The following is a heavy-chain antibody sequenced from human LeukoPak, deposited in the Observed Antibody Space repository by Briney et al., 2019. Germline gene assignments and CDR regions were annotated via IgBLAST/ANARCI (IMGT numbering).Heavy chain of an antibody. D-gene: IGHD2-2*01. CDR1: GFTFSSYS. J-gene: IGHJ6*02. Sequence: GGSLRLSCAVSGFTFSSYSMNWVRQAPGKGLEWVSYISSSSSTTYYADSVKGRFTLSRDNAKNSLYLQMNSLRDEDTAVYYCAREIHCSSTRCYSYYYGMDVWGQGTTVTVSS. CDR3: AREIHCSSTRCYSYYYGMDV. CDR2: ISSSSSTT. V-gene: IGHV3-48*02.